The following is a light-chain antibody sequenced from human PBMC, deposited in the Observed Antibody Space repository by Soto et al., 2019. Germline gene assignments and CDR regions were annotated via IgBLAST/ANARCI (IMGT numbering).Light chain of an antibody. CDR1: QSLLHSDGKTY. CDR2: EVS. J-gene: IGKJ4*01. V-gene: IGKV2D-29*01. Sequence: VLTQTPLSLSVTPGQPASISCKSSQSLLHSDGKTYLHWYLQKSGQPPQLLIHEVSNRFSGVPERFSGSGSGTDFTLKISRVEADDVGIFYCMQSVERPLTFGGGTKVEI. CDR3: MQSVERPLT.